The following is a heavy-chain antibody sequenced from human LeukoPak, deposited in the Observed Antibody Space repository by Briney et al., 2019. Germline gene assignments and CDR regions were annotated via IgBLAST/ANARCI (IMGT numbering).Heavy chain of an antibody. CDR2: ISAYNGST. V-gene: IGHV1-18*01. J-gene: IGHJ5*02. D-gene: IGHD3-16*02. Sequence: ASVKVSCKASGYTFSNYGISWVRQAPGQGLEWMGWISAYNGSTNYAQKFQGRVTMTRDMSTTTDYMELSSLRSEDTAVYYCARDNSVGDIAWWFDPWGQGTLVTVSS. CDR3: ARDNSVGDIAWWFDP. CDR1: GYTFSNYG.